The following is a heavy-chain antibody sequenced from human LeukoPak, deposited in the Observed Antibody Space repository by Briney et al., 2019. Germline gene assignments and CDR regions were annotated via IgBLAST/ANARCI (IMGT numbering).Heavy chain of an antibody. CDR1: GFNFSTSW. CDR2: IKYDGSER. J-gene: IGHJ4*02. Sequence: GGSLRLSCAASGFNFSTSWMSWVRQAPGKGLEWVANIKYDGSERNYVDSVKGRFTISRDNAENSLYLQMNSLRVEDTAVYYCARDEVSWGQGTLVTVSS. CDR3: ARDEVS. V-gene: IGHV3-7*04.